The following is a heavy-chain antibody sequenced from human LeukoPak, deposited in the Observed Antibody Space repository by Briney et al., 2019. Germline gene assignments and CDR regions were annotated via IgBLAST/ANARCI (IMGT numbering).Heavy chain of an antibody. D-gene: IGHD3-22*01. Sequence: SETLSLTCTVSGYSISSGYYWGWIRQPPGKGLEWIGSIYHSGSTYYNPSLKSRVTISVDTSKNQFSLKLSSVTAADTAVYYCARHPNYYDSSGYYYEGWGQGTLVTVSS. V-gene: IGHV4-38-2*02. CDR1: GYSISSGYY. J-gene: IGHJ4*02. CDR2: IYHSGST. CDR3: ARHPNYYDSSGYYYEG.